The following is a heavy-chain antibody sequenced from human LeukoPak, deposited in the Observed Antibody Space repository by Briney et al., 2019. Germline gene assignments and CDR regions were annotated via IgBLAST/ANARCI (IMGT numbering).Heavy chain of an antibody. V-gene: IGHV3-74*01. Sequence: GGYLRLSCAASGFTFTSSWMNWVRQVPGKGLVWVSRIKGDGTTTSYADSVKGRFTISRDSARNTLYLEMNSLRAEDTGIYYCAREGGHSDSLTCWKWFDAWGQGTLATVSS. CDR3: AREGGHSDSLTCWKWFDA. CDR1: GFTFTSSW. J-gene: IGHJ5*02. CDR2: IKGDGTTT. D-gene: IGHD3-22*01.